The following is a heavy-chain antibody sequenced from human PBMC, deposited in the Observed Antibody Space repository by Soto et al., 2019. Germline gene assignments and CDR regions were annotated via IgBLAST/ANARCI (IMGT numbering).Heavy chain of an antibody. Sequence: QVQLVESGGGVVQPGRSLRLSCAASGFTFSVYAMHWVRQAPGKGLEWVAVISYDGSNKYYADAVKGRFTISRDNSTNTLYLQMNSLRAEDTAVYYCERDPSYGPYYYGMDVWGQGTTVTVSS. V-gene: IGHV3-30-3*01. D-gene: IGHD5-18*01. CDR1: GFTFSVYA. CDR2: ISYDGSNK. J-gene: IGHJ6*02. CDR3: ERDPSYGPYYYGMDV.